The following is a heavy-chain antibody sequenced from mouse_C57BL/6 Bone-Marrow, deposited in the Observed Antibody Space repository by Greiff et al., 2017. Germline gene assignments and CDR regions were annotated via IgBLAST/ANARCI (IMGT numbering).Heavy chain of an antibody. CDR3: AREDENYYGSSPLFAY. J-gene: IGHJ3*01. Sequence: QVQLQQSGAELVRPGTSVKVSCKASGYAFTNYLIEWVKQRPGQGLEWIGVINPGSGGTNYNEKFKGKATLTADKSSSTAYMQLSSLTSEDSAVYFCAREDENYYGSSPLFAYWGQGTLVTVSA. V-gene: IGHV1-54*01. D-gene: IGHD1-1*01. CDR1: GYAFTNYL. CDR2: INPGSGGT.